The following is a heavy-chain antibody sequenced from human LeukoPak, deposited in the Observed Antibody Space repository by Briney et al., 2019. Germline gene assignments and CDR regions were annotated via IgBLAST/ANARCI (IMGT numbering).Heavy chain of an antibody. V-gene: IGHV3-7*01. CDR3: ARDHSPSMYGSVWYDAFDI. D-gene: IGHD6-19*01. Sequence: PGGSLRLSCVGTGFSFSNYWMTWVRQVPGKGLEWVANIKQDGSKENYVDSVKGRFTMSRDNAKNSLYLQMNNLRAEDTALYYCARDHSPSMYGSVWYDAFDIWGRGTMVTVSS. CDR2: IKQDGSKE. J-gene: IGHJ3*02. CDR1: GFSFSNYW.